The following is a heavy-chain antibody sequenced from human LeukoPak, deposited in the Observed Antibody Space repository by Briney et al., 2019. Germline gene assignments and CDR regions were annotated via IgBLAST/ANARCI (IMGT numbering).Heavy chain of an antibody. CDR2: IKQDGSDK. Sequence: GGSLRLSCAASGFTFSDYWMTWVRQAPGKGLEWVANIKQDGSDKYYLDAVKGRFTISKDNTKNSLYLQMNSLRAGDTAVYYCARVRYYGSRSWMFEYWGQGTPVSVSS. J-gene: IGHJ4*02. V-gene: IGHV3-7*03. D-gene: IGHD3-10*01. CDR1: GFTFSDYW. CDR3: ARVRYYGSRSWMFEY.